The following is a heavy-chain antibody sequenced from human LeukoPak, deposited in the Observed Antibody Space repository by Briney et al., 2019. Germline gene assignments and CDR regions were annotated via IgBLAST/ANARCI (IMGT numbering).Heavy chain of an antibody. J-gene: IGHJ4*02. CDR1: GFTVSSNY. Sequence: PGGSLRLSCAASGFTVSSNYMSWVRQAPGKGLEWVSVIYSGGSTYYADSVKGRFTISRDNSKNTLYLQMNSLRAEDTAVYYCAAYYYDSSGYYSDYWGQGTLVTVSS. D-gene: IGHD3-22*01. V-gene: IGHV3-66*01. CDR2: IYSGGST. CDR3: AAYYYDSSGYYSDY.